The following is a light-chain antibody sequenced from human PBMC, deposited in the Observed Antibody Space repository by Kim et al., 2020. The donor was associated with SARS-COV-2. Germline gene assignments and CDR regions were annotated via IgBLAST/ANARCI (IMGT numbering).Light chain of an antibody. CDR3: AAWDENWV. Sequence: QPVLTQPPSASGTPGQRVTISCSGSSSNIGSNYVYWYQQLPGTAPKLLIYRNNQRPSGVPDRFSGSKSGTSASLAISGLRSEDEADYYCAAWDENWVFGGGTQLTVL. CDR2: RNN. V-gene: IGLV1-47*01. J-gene: IGLJ3*02. CDR1: SSNIGSNY.